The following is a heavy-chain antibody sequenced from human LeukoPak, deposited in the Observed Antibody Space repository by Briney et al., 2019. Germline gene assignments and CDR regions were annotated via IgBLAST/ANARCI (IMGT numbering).Heavy chain of an antibody. D-gene: IGHD3-10*01. CDR2: INPSGGST. V-gene: IGHV1-46*01. CDR3: ARGPPDFYNSGSYYNGYNWFDS. Sequence: ASVKVSCKASGYTFTSYHMHWVRQAPGQGLEWMGMINPSGGSTSYAQKFQGRVTMTRDTSTSTVYMELSSLRSEDTAVYYCARGPPDFYNSGSYYNGYNWFDSWGQGTLVTVSS. J-gene: IGHJ5*01. CDR1: GYTFTSYH.